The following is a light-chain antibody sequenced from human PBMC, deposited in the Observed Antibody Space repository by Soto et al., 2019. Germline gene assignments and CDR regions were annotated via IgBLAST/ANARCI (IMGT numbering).Light chain of an antibody. Sequence: QSALTQPASVSGSPGQSITISCTGTSSDVCGYNYVSWYQQHPGKAPKLMIYDVSNRPSGVSNRFSGSKSGNTASLTISGLQAEDEADYYCSSYTTSGSLVFGGGTKVTVL. CDR1: SSDVCGYNY. CDR2: DVS. V-gene: IGLV2-14*01. CDR3: SSYTTSGSLV. J-gene: IGLJ2*01.